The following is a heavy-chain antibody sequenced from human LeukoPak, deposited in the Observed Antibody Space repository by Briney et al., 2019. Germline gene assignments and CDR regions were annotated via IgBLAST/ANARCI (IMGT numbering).Heavy chain of an antibody. CDR2: IYDSEST. Sequence: PSETLSLTCTVSGGSISSSSYYWGWIRQPPGKGLEWIGSIYDSESTYYNLSLKSRVTISVDTSKNQFSLKLNSVIAADTAVYYCARDPLQLERLRGWFDPWGQGTLVTVSS. CDR3: ARDPLQLERLRGWFDP. J-gene: IGHJ5*02. D-gene: IGHD1-1*01. V-gene: IGHV4-39*07. CDR1: GGSISSSSYY.